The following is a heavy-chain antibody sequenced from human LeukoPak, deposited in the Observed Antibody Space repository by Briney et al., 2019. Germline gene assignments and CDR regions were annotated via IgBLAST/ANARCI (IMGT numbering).Heavy chain of an antibody. J-gene: IGHJ4*02. CDR2: INHSGST. CDR3: ARGQYYDFWSGYWY. V-gene: IGHV4-34*01. D-gene: IGHD3-3*01. Sequence: SETLSLTCAVYGGSFCGYYWSWIRQPPGKGLEWIGEINHSGSTNYNPSLKSRVTISVDTSKNQFSLKLSSVTAADTAVYYCARGQYYDFWSGYWYWGQGTLVTVSS. CDR1: GGSFCGYY.